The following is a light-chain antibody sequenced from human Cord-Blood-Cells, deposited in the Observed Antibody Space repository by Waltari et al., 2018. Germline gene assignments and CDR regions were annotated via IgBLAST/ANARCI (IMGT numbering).Light chain of an antibody. CDR2: AAS. Sequence: DIHLTTSPSYLSASVEDRITITCRASQSISSYLNWYQQKPGKAPKLLIYAASSLQSVVPSRFSGSGSGTDFTLTISSLQPEDFATYYCQQSYSTPYSFGQGTKLEIK. CDR1: QSISSY. J-gene: IGKJ2*03. CDR3: QQSYSTPYS. V-gene: IGKV1-39*01.